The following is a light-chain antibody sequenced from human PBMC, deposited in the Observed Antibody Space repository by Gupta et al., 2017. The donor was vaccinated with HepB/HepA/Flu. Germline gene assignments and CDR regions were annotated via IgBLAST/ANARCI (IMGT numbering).Light chain of an antibody. V-gene: IGKV1-8*01. CDR2: DAS. Sequence: ATRMTQYPSSFSSSPGDIFTLTCRASQDIGIALAWYQQKPGKAPNLLINDASALNSGVPSRFSGSGSGTEFTLTISLRQSEDFANSYCQHDNSSPRTFGQGTKVEVK. CDR1: QDIGIA. J-gene: IGKJ1*01. CDR3: QHDNSSPRT.